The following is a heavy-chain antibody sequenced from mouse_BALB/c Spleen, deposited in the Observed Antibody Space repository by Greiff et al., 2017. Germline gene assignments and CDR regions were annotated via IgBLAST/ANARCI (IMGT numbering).Heavy chain of an antibody. CDR3: VREHYYGSGAY. J-gene: IGHJ3*01. CDR2: IWTGGGT. Sequence: QVQLKESGPGLVAPSQSLSITCTVSGFSLTSYDISWIRQPPGKGLEWLGVIWTGGGTNYNSAFMSRLSISKDNSKSQVFLKMNSLQTDDTAIYYCVREHYYGSGAYWGQGTLVTVSA. V-gene: IGHV2-9-2*01. D-gene: IGHD1-1*01. CDR1: GFSLTSYD.